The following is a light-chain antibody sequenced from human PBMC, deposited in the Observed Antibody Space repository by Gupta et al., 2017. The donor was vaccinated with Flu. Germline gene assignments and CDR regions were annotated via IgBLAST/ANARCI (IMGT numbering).Light chain of an antibody. CDR1: RSDIGDYDD. J-gene: IGLJ2*01. CDR3: ASYTSTSALGL. CDR2: EVS. V-gene: IGLV2-14*03. Sequence: ISISGTGARSDIGDYDDVTWYQQHPGKSPKLIIYEVSKRPSGVSSRFSGSKSDTTASLTISGLQAEDEAHYFCASYTSTSALGLFGGGTKLTVL.